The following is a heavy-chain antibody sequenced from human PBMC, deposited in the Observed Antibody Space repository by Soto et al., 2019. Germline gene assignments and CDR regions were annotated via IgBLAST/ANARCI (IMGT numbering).Heavy chain of an antibody. D-gene: IGHD2-8*02. CDR2: INYSGRS. V-gene: IGHV4-59*01. CDR1: GDSSSTYY. J-gene: IGHJ5*02. CDR3: ARSYCADSVSCNWFDP. Sequence: QVQLQESGPGLVKSSETLSLTCSVSGDSSSTYYWGWIRQPPGKGLEWIGDINYSGRSNHNPSLKIRLSISVDASKNHVSLKLTSVTAADTAVYYCARSYCADSVSCNWFDPWGQGTLVVVSS.